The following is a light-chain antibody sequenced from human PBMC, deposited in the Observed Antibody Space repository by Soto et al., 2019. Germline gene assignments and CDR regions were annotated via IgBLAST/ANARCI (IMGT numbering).Light chain of an antibody. J-gene: IGKJ5*01. CDR3: QQYAASPIT. CDR1: QSVGRDY. CDR2: DAS. V-gene: IGKV3-20*01. Sequence: EIVLTQSPGTLSLSPGERATLSCRASQSVGRDYLAWFQQKPGQPPRLLIHDASSRATGIPDRFSGSGSGTDFTLTISRLEPEDFAVYHCQQYAASPITFGQGTRLDI.